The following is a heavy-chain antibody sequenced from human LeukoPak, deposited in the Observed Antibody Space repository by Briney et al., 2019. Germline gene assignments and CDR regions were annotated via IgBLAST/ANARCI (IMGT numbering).Heavy chain of an antibody. CDR2: TSGGGVTT. V-gene: IGHV3-23*01. J-gene: IGHJ4*02. Sequence: GRSLIPSCAASGFTSSSYDMSWVRQAPGKWLEWDSGTSGGGVTTYYADSVKGRFTISRDNSKNTLYLQMNSLRAEDTAVYYCAKGSHSSGYSSFDYWGQGTLVTVSS. CDR3: AKGSHSSGYSSFDY. CDR1: GFTSSSYD. D-gene: IGHD6-19*01.